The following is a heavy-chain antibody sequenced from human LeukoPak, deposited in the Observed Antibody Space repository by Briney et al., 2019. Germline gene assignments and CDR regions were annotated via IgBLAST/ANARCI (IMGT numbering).Heavy chain of an antibody. CDR2: IYYSGST. Sequence: PSETLSLTCTVSGGSISSYYWSWIRQPPGKGLEWIGYIYYSGSTNYNPSLKSRVTISVDTSKNQFSLKLSSVTAADTAVYYCARHPTLGGIDYWGQGTLVTVSS. CDR3: ARHPTLGGIDY. V-gene: IGHV4-59*08. D-gene: IGHD3-10*01. CDR1: GGSISSYY. J-gene: IGHJ4*02.